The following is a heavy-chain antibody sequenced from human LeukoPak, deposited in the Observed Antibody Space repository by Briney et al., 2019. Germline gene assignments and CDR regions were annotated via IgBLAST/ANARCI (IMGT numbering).Heavy chain of an antibody. D-gene: IGHD3-22*01. CDR2: IDWDADI. Sequence: SGPTLVNPTQTLTLTCTFSGFSLSTSGMCVAWIRQPPGKALEWLARIDWDADIYYSTSLKTRLTISKDTSKNQVVLTMTNMDPVDTATYYCARIRYYDNSGSSLGAFDIWSQGTMVTVSS. CDR3: ARIRYYDNSGSSLGAFDI. CDR1: GFSLSTSGMC. V-gene: IGHV2-70*11. J-gene: IGHJ3*02.